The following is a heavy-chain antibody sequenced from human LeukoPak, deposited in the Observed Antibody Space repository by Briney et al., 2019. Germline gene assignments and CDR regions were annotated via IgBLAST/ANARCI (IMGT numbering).Heavy chain of an antibody. CDR3: AKVRRDFSSGWYDRIDYYYYYMDV. CDR1: GFTFSSYG. V-gene: IGHV3-30*18. J-gene: IGHJ6*03. D-gene: IGHD6-19*01. CDR2: ISYDGSNK. Sequence: GGSLRLSCAASGFTFSSYGMHWVRQAPGKGLEWVAVISYDGSNKYYADSVKGRFTISRDNSKNTLYLQMNSLRAEDTAVYYCAKVRRDFSSGWYDRIDYYYYYMDVWGKGTTVTVSS.